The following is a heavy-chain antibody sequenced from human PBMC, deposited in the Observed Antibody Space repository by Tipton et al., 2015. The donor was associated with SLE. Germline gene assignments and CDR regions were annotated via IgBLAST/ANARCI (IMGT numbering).Heavy chain of an antibody. D-gene: IGHD3-10*01. CDR2: IYYSGST. Sequence: TLSLTCTVSGGSISSYYWSWIRQPPGKGLEWIGYIYYSGSTNYNPSLKSRVTISVDTSKNQSSLKLRSVTAADTAVYYCARDRGGGPTPDAFDIWGQGTMVTVSS. J-gene: IGHJ3*02. CDR1: GGSISSYY. CDR3: ARDRGGGPTPDAFDI. V-gene: IGHV4-59*01.